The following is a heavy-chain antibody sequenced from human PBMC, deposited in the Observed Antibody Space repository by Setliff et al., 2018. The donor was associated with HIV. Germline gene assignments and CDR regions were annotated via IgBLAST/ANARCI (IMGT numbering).Heavy chain of an antibody. CDR1: GFTFSSYW. V-gene: IGHV3-30*07. Sequence: PGGSLRLSCAASGFTFSSYWMHWVRQAPGKGLEWVALISHDGSSKYYGDTVKGRFTISRDNSKNTLYLQMNSLRVEDTAIYYCARAWAMQQLVPAYWGQGTLVTVSS. J-gene: IGHJ4*02. D-gene: IGHD6-6*01. CDR3: ARAWAMQQLVPAY. CDR2: ISHDGSSK.